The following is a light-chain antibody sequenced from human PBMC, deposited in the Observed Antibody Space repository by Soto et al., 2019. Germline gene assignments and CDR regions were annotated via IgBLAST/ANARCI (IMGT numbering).Light chain of an antibody. Sequence: QSALTQPASVSGPPGQSITISCTGTSSGVGAYNYVSWYQHHPGKAPRLVIYDVTNRPSGISDRFSGSKSGNTASLTIPGLLAEDEADYYCTSYTSISTYVFGTGTKVTVL. CDR3: TSYTSISTYV. V-gene: IGLV2-14*01. CDR2: DVT. J-gene: IGLJ1*01. CDR1: SSGVGAYNY.